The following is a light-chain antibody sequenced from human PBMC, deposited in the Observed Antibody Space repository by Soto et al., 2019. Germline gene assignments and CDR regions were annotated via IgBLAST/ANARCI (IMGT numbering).Light chain of an antibody. Sequence: DIVMTQSPDSLAVSLGERATMNCKCSRSVLYKSNNKNHLAWYQQKPGQPPQLIIYWASTRESGVPERFSGSGSGTDFXLTIXXXXXEDVAFYWCQQYFDVPFTFGGGTKVEI. J-gene: IGKJ4*01. CDR3: QQYFDVPFT. CDR2: WAS. CDR1: RSVLYKSNNKNH. V-gene: IGKV4-1*01.